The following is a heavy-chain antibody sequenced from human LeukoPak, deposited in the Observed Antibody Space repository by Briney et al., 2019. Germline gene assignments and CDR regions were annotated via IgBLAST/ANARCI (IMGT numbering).Heavy chain of an antibody. D-gene: IGHD6-13*01. CDR1: GFTFSSYW. V-gene: IGHV3-7*01. Sequence: GGSLRLSCAASGFTFSSYWMSWVRQAPGKGLEWVANIKQDGSEKYYVDSVKGRFTISRDNAKNSLYLQMNSLRAEDTAVYYCARAAGPVDSAAGAFDYWGQGTLVAVSS. CDR3: ARAAGPVDSAAGAFDY. CDR2: IKQDGSEK. J-gene: IGHJ4*02.